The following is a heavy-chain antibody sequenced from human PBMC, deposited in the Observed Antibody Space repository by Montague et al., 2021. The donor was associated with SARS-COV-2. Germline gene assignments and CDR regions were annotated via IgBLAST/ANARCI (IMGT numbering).Heavy chain of an antibody. CDR2: ITQSATEI. J-gene: IGHJ3*02. CDR1: GFTFRNYE. CDR3: ASETPASSSNAFDI. D-gene: IGHD2-2*01. Sequence: SLRLSCAASGFTFRNYEMNWVRQAPGKGPEWISYITQSATEIYYAHSVQGRFTISRDNTKNFLYLQMNNVRAEDTAVYFCASETPASSSNAFDIWGQGTTVTVSS. V-gene: IGHV3-48*03.